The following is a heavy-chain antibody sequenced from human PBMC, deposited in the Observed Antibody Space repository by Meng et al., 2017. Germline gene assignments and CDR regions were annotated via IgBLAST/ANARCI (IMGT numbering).Heavy chain of an antibody. J-gene: IGHJ4*02. CDR2: IRSKANNYAT. Sequence: EVQRVGSGGGWVPPGWSLKLSCAASGFTFSGSAMHWVRQSSGKGLEWVGRIRSKANNYATAYAASVIGRFTISRDDSKNTAYLQMNSLKTEDTAVYYCSRLETTAFDYWGQGILVTVSS. CDR3: SRLETTAFDY. CDR1: GFTFSGSA. D-gene: IGHD4-17*01. V-gene: IGHV3-73*02.